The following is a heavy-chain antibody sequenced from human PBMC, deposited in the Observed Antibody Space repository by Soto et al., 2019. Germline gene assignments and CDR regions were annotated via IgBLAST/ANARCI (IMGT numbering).Heavy chain of an antibody. CDR3: ARDKRDLRFLEWSYYFDF. D-gene: IGHD3-3*01. V-gene: IGHV3-30-3*01. J-gene: IGHJ4*02. CDR1: GFTFSSYA. Sequence: QVQLVESGGGVVQPGRSLRLSCAASGFTFSSYAMHWVRQAPGKGLEWVAVISYDGSNKYYADAVKGRFTISRDNSKNTLYLQMHSLRAEDTAVYYCARDKRDLRFLEWSYYFDFWGQGTLVTVSS. CDR2: ISYDGSNK.